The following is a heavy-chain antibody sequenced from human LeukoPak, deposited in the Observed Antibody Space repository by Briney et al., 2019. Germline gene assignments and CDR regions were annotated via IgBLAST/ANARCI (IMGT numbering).Heavy chain of an antibody. D-gene: IGHD2-2*01. Sequence: GGSLRLSCAASGFTLSNYNMNWVRQTPRKGLEWVSYVSPNGYTKHYADAVKGRFTISRDNAKDSLYLQMNSLRAEDTAVYYCARGVPAAISDWYFDLWGRGTLVTVSS. CDR3: ARGVPAAISDWYFDL. CDR2: VSPNGYTK. V-gene: IGHV3-48*01. J-gene: IGHJ2*01. CDR1: GFTLSNYN.